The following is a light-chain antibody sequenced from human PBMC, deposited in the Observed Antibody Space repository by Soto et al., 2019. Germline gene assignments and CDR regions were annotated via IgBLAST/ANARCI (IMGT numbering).Light chain of an antibody. V-gene: IGKV3-11*01. CDR2: DAS. CDR3: QQRSNLPPT. Sequence: EIVLTQSPATLSLSPGERATLSCRASQSVSSYLAWYQQKPGQAPRLLIYDASNRATGIPARFSGSGSWTDFTLTISSLEPEDFAVYYCQQRSNLPPTFGQGTRLEIK. J-gene: IGKJ5*01. CDR1: QSVSSY.